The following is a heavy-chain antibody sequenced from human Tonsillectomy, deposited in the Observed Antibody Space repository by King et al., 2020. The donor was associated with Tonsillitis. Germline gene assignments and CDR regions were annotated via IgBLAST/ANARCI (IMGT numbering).Heavy chain of an antibody. D-gene: IGHD3-9*01. V-gene: IGHV3-74*01. CDR2: INSDVSST. J-gene: IGHJ5*02. CDR1: GFTFSSYW. CDR3: ARGSDMWTGYYNVEARGRFDP. Sequence: VQLVESGGGLVQPGGSLRLSCAASGFTFSSYWMHWVRQAPGKGLVWVSRINSDVSSTSYADSVKGRFTISRDNAKNTLYLQMNSLRAEDTAVYFCARGSDMWTGYYNVEARGRFDPWGQGTLVTVSS.